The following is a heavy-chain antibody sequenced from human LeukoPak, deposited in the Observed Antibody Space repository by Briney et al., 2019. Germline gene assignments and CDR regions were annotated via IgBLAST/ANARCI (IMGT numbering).Heavy chain of an antibody. CDR1: GYTFTGYY. V-gene: IGHV1-2*02. J-gene: IGHJ4*02. CDR2: INPNSGGT. CDR3: ARGSKAEQQLAPGGLVDY. D-gene: IGHD6-13*01. Sequence: ASVKVSCKASGYTFTGYYMHWVRQAPGQGLEWMGWINPNSGGTNYAQKFQGRVTMTRDTSISTAYMELSRLRSDDTAVYYCARGSKAEQQLAPGGLVDYWGQGTLVTVSS.